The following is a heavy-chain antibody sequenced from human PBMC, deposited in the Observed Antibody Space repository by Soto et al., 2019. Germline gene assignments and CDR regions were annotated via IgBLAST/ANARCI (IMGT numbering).Heavy chain of an antibody. CDR1: GFTFSSYA. CDR2: ISGSGGST. V-gene: IGHV3-23*01. D-gene: IGHD2-21*02. J-gene: IGHJ4*02. Sequence: GGSLRLSCAASGFTFSSYAMSRVRQAPGNGLEWVSAISGSGGSTYYADSVKGRFTISRDNSKNTLYLQMNSLRAEDTAVYYCATGPHKMTLRDYWGQGTLVTVSS. CDR3: ATGPHKMTLRDY.